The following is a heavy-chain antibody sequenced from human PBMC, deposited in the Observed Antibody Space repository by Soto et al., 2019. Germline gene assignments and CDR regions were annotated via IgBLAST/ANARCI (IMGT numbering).Heavy chain of an antibody. D-gene: IGHD5-12*01. V-gene: IGHV5-51*01. J-gene: IGHJ3*02. CDR3: ASPSASAYGSAAFDI. CDR1: GYTFTNYW. CDR2: IYPGDSDT. Sequence: GESLKISCKGSGYTFTNYWIGWVRQMPGKGLEWMGIIYPGDSDTTYSPSFQGLVTISADKSISTAYLQWSSLKASDTAMYYCASPSASAYGSAAFDIWGQGTMVTVSS.